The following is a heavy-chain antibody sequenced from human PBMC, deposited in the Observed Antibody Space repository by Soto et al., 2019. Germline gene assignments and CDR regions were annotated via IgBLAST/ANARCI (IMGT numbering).Heavy chain of an antibody. CDR2: IFYSGST. CDR1: GDSVSSSYYY. V-gene: IGHV4-39*01. J-gene: IGHJ6*02. D-gene: IGHD6-13*01. CDR3: ARRGSSRQIYHYGMDV. Sequence: QVQLQESGPGLVKPSETLSLTCTVSGDSVSSSYYYWGWIRQPPGKGLEGIGGIFYSGSTYYNPSLKSRVTISVDTSKNQFSLKLSSVTAADTAVYYCARRGSSRQIYHYGMDVWGPGTTVTVSS.